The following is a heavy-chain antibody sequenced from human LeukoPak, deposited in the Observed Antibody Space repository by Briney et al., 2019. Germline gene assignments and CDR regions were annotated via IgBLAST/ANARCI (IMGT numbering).Heavy chain of an antibody. CDR2: IYPGDSDT. CDR1: GYSFTSYW. V-gene: IGHV5-51*01. Sequence: GESLKISCKGSGYSFTSYWIGWVRQMPGKGLEWMGIIYPGDSDTRYSPSFQGQVTISADKSISTAYLQWSSLKASDTAMCYCARRVYDYGGKGASPFDYWGQGTLVTVSS. D-gene: IGHD4-23*01. CDR3: ARRVYDYGGKGASPFDY. J-gene: IGHJ4*02.